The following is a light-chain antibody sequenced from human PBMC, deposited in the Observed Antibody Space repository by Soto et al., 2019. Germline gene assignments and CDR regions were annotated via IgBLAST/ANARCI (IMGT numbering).Light chain of an antibody. Sequence: QTVVTQPPSASGTPGQRVTISCSGSSSNIGRNAVNWYQQLPGTVPKLLIYGNYQRPSGVPDRFSGSESATSASLAISGLQSEDEADYYCAAWDDSLKSWVFGGGTKVTVL. CDR3: AAWDDSLKSWV. J-gene: IGLJ3*02. V-gene: IGLV1-44*01. CDR1: SSNIGRNA. CDR2: GNY.